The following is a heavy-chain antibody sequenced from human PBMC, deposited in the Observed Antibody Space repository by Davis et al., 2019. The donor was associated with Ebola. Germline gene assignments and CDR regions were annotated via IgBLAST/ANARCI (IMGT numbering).Heavy chain of an antibody. D-gene: IGHD6-19*01. CDR3: ARDLQWLGSYWYFAL. V-gene: IGHV4-59*01. J-gene: IGHJ2*01. CDR2: IYYSGST. Sequence: PSETLSLTCTVSGGSISSYYWSWIRQTPGKGLEWIGYIYYSGSTNYNPSLKSRVTISVDTSKNQFSLKLSSVTAADTAVYYCARDLQWLGSYWYFALWGRGTLVTVSS. CDR1: GGSISSYY.